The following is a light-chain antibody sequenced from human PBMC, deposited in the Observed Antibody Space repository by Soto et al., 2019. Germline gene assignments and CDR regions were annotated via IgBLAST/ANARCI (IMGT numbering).Light chain of an antibody. V-gene: IGKV3-20*01. CDR1: QSVSSSY. CDR3: KQYGSAPWT. CDR2: GAS. J-gene: IGKJ1*01. Sequence: EIVLTQSPGTLSLSPGERATLSCRASQSVSSSYLAWYQHKPGQAPRLLIYGASSRATGIPDRFSGSGSGTDFTLTISRLEPEDFAVYYCKQYGSAPWTFGQGTKVDIK.